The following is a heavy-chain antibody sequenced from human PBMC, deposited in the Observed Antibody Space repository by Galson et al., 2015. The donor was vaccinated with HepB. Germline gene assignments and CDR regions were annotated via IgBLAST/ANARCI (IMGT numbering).Heavy chain of an antibody. CDR2: FDPEDGET. J-gene: IGHJ2*01. CDR3: ATASRYSGSYYVPRYWYFDL. D-gene: IGHD1-26*01. CDR1: GYTLTELS. V-gene: IGHV1-24*01. Sequence: SVKVSCKVSGYTLTELSMHWVRQAPGKGLEWMGGFDPEDGETIYAQKFQGRVTMTEDTSTDTAYMELSSLRSEDTAVYYCATASRYSGSYYVPRYWYFDLWGRGTLVTVSS.